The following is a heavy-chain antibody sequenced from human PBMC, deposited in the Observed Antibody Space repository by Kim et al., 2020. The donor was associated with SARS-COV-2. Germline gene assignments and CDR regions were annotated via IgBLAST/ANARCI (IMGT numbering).Heavy chain of an antibody. Sequence: SVKGRFTISRDNAKNSLYLQMNSLRAEDTAVYYCAREYIAAAGKSYGMDVWGQGTTVTVSS. J-gene: IGHJ6*02. D-gene: IGHD6-13*01. V-gene: IGHV3-21*01. CDR3: AREYIAAAGKSYGMDV.